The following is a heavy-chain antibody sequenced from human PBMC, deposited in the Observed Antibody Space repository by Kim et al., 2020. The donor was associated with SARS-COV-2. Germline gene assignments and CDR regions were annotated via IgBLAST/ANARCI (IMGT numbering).Heavy chain of an antibody. CDR1: GGSISSGGYY. CDR3: ARDSGVAVGRRFDP. V-gene: IGHV4-31*03. D-gene: IGHD6-19*01. Sequence: SETLSLTCTVSGGSISSGGYYWSWIRQHPGKGLEWIGYIYYSGSTYYNPSLKSRVTISVDTSKNQFSLKLSSVTAADTAVYYCARDSGVAVGRRFDPWGQGTLVTVSS. CDR2: IYYSGST. J-gene: IGHJ5*02.